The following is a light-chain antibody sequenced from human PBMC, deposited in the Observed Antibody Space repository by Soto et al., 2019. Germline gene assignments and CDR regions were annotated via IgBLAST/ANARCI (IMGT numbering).Light chain of an antibody. CDR1: QSVSSY. CDR2: DAS. Sequence: EIVLTQSPATMSLSPGERATLSCRTSQSVSSYFAWYQQKPGRAPRLLIYDASNRATVFPARFIGGGSGTHLTRNISSLEPEDFAVYYCQQRSNWPITFGQGKRRQI. V-gene: IGKV3-11*01. CDR3: QQRSNWPIT. J-gene: IGKJ5*01.